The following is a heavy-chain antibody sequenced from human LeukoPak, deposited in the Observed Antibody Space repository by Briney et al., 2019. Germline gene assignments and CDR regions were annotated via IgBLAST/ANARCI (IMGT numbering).Heavy chain of an antibody. CDR2: IYSGGST. Sequence: GGSLRLSCAASGFTVSTNYMSWVRRAPGKGLEWVSFIYSGGSTYYADSVKGRFTISRDNSKNTLYLQMNSLRAEDTAVYYCARGIAVAGIYFDYWGQGTLVTVSS. CDR1: GFTVSTNY. V-gene: IGHV3-53*01. D-gene: IGHD6-19*01. CDR3: ARGIAVAGIYFDY. J-gene: IGHJ4*02.